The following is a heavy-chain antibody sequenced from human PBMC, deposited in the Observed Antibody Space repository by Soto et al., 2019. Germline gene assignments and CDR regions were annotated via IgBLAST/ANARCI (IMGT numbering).Heavy chain of an antibody. CDR1: GFAFTKYG. D-gene: IGHD2-15*01. Sequence: GGSLRLSCAASGFAFTKYGFHWVRQAPGKGLEWAAGLAHDALNIYYADSVRGRFSISRDNPEQTVYLQMSSLRVEDTAVYYCTRDFFGSWTIDYWGQGIMVTVYS. CDR3: TRDFFGSWTIDY. V-gene: IGHV3-30*03. CDR2: LAHDALNI. J-gene: IGHJ4*02.